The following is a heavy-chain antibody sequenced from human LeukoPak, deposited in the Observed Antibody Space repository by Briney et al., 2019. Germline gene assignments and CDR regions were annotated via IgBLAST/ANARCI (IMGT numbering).Heavy chain of an antibody. CDR2: INPNSGGT. V-gene: IGHV1-2*02. Sequence: ASVKVSCKASGYNFTGYYMHWVRQAPGQGLEWMGWINPNSGGTNYAQKFQGRVTMTRDTSITSAYMELRRLTSDDTAVYYCASGKWFGESQGYWGRGTLVTVSS. D-gene: IGHD3-10*01. CDR3: ASGKWFGESQGY. J-gene: IGHJ4*02. CDR1: GYNFTGYY.